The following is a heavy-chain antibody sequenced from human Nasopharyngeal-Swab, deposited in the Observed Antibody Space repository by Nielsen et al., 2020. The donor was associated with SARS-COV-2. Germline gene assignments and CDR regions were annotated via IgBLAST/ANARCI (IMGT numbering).Heavy chain of an antibody. CDR3: ARPKVGYSYGLGDYYYYGMDV. J-gene: IGHJ6*02. Sequence: GGSLRLSCAASGVTFSSYSMNWVRQAPGKGLEWVSSISSSSSYIYYADSVKGRFTISRDNAKNSLYLQMNSLRAEDTAVYYCARPKVGYSYGLGDYYYYGMDVWGQGTTVTVSS. CDR2: ISSSSSYI. V-gene: IGHV3-21*01. CDR1: GVTFSSYS. D-gene: IGHD5-18*01.